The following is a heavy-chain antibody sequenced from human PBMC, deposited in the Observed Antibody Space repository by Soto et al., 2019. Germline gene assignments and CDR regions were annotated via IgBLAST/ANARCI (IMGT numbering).Heavy chain of an antibody. D-gene: IGHD3-10*01. V-gene: IGHV3-30*18. CDR3: AKKGLLWFGELLRFDWFDP. CDR2: ISYDGSNK. J-gene: IGHJ5*02. Sequence: GGSLRLSCAASGFTFSSYGMHWVRQAPGKGLEWVAVISYDGSNKYYADSVKGRFTISRDNSKNTLYLQMNSLRAEDTAVYYCAKKGLLWFGELLRFDWFDPWGQGTLVTVSS. CDR1: GFTFSSYG.